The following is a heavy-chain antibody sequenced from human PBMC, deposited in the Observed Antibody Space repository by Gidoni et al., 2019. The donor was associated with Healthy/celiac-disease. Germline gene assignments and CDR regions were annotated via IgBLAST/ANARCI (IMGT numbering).Heavy chain of an antibody. J-gene: IGHJ5*02. D-gene: IGHD3-10*01. CDR3: TRSGLLWFGEVLGVGAVNWFDP. CDR1: GFTFGDYA. CDR2: IRSKAYGGTT. Sequence: EVQLVESGGGLVQPGRSLRLSCTASGFTFGDYAMSWFRQAPGKGLEWVGFIRSKAYGGTTEYAASVKGRFTISRDDSKSIAYLQMNSLKTEDTAVYYCTRSGLLWFGEVLGVGAVNWFDPWGQGTLVTVSS. V-gene: IGHV3-49*03.